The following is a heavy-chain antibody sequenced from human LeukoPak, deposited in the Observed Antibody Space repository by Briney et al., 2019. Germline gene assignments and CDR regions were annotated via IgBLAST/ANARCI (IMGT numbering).Heavy chain of an antibody. J-gene: IGHJ5*02. CDR2: ISYDGSNK. Sequence: GRSLRLSCAASGFTFSSYGMHWVRQAPGKGLEWVAVISYDGSNKYYADSVKGRFTISRDNSKNTLYLQMNSLRAEDTAVYYCARDLGEYGGYGPYAAWGQGTLVTVSS. V-gene: IGHV3-30*03. CDR1: GFTFSSYG. D-gene: IGHD5-12*01. CDR3: ARDLGEYGGYGPYAA.